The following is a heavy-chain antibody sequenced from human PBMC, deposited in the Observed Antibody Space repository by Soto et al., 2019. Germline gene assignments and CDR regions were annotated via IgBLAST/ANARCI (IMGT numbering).Heavy chain of an antibody. CDR1: GFTFSTYI. J-gene: IGHJ4*02. CDR3: ARLYCTGGACPSDY. Sequence: WGSLRLSCAASGFTFSTYIMNWVRQAPGRGLEWVSYISSGGGTIYYADSVKGRFTISRDNAKNSLYLQINSLRAEDTAVYYCARLYCTGGACPSDYWGQGTLVTVSS. CDR2: ISSGGGTI. V-gene: IGHV3-48*01. D-gene: IGHD2-8*02.